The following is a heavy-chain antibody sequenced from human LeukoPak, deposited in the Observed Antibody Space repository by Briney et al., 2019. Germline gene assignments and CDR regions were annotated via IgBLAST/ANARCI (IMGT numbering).Heavy chain of an antibody. CDR1: GYSISSGYY. J-gene: IGHJ6*03. CDR3: AGRGSGYDNYYFYYYMDV. V-gene: IGHV4-38-2*02. Sequence: PSETLSLTCTVSGYSISSGYYWGWIRQPPGKGLKWIGSIYHSGSTYYNPSIKSRVTISVDTSKNQFSLKLSSVTAADTAVYYCAGRGSGYDNYYFYYYMDVWGKGTTVTVSS. D-gene: IGHD5-12*01. CDR2: IYHSGST.